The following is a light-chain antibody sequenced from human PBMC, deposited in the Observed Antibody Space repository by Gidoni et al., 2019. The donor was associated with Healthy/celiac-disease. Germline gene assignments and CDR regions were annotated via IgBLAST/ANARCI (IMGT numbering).Light chain of an antibody. V-gene: IGKV2-30*02. CDR3: MQGTPWLWT. CDR2: KVS. CDR1: QRLVHRDGNTY. Sequence: VVMTQSPLSLPVTLRQPATISCRSSQRLVHRDGNTYLNWFPQRPGQSPRRLIYKVSNRDSGVPDRLSGRGSGTDFTLKLRRVESEDVGVYYCMQGTPWLWTFGQGTKVEIK. J-gene: IGKJ1*01.